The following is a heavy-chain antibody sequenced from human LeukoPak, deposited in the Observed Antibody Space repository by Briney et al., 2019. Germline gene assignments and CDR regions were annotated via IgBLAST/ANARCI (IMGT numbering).Heavy chain of an antibody. CDR3: ARDSRQEYQLYPNHWGNYYYYGMDV. CDR1: GYTFTGYY. Sequence: GASVKVSCKASGYTFTGYYMHWVRQAPGQGLEWIGWINPNSGGTNYAQKFQGRVTMTRDTSISTAYMELSRLRSDDTAVYYCARDSRQEYQLYPNHWGNYYYYGMDVWGPGTTVTV. D-gene: IGHD2-2*01. CDR2: INPNSGGT. V-gene: IGHV1-2*02. J-gene: IGHJ6*02.